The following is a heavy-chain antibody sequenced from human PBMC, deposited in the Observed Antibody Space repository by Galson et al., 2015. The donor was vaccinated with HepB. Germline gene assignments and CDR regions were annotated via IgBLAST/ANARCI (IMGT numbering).Heavy chain of an antibody. CDR2: INHSGST. V-gene: IGHV4-34*01. D-gene: IGHD1-7*01. Sequence: SETLSLTCAVYGGPFSGYYWSWIRQPPGKGLEWIGEINHSGSTNYNPSLKSRVTISVDTSKNQFSLKLSSVTAADTAVYYCASWSGTTNYYYYGMDVWGQGTTVTVSS. CDR3: ASWSGTTNYYYYGMDV. J-gene: IGHJ6*02. CDR1: GGPFSGYY.